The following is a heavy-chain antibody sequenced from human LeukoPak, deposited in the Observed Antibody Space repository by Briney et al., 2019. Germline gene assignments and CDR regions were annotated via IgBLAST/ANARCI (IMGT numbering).Heavy chain of an antibody. D-gene: IGHD6-13*01. Sequence: ASVNVSCKASGYTFTGYYMHWVRQAPGQGLEWMGWINPNSGGTNYAQKFQGWVTMTRDTSISTAYMELSRLRSDDTAVYYCARGGSSWQYNWFDPWGQGTLVTVSS. CDR3: ARGGSSWQYNWFDP. J-gene: IGHJ5*02. CDR2: INPNSGGT. V-gene: IGHV1-2*04. CDR1: GYTFTGYY.